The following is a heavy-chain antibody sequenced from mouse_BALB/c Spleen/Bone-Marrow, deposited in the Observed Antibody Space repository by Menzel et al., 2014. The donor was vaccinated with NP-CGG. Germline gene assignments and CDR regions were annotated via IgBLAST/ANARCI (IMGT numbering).Heavy chain of an antibody. Sequence: EVKVEESGGGLVQPGGSLRLSRATSGFTFTDYYMNWVRQPPGKALEWLGFIRNKANGYTTEYSASVKSRFTISRDNSQNILYLQMNTLRVDDSATYYCARDKGRVFFDYWGQGTTLTVSS. CDR3: ARDKGRVFFDY. CDR1: GFTFTDYY. CDR2: IRNKANGYTT. V-gene: IGHV7-3*02. J-gene: IGHJ2*01.